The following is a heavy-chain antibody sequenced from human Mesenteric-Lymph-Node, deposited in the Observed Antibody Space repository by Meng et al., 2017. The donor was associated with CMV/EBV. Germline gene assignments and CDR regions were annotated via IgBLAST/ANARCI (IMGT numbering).Heavy chain of an antibody. V-gene: IGHV3-21*01. CDR3: ARGAPSEIYSPFS. Sequence: ASGFTFSSYSMSWVRQAPGKGLEWVSCINPTGSYMFYADAIKGRFTISRDNAKNSLYLQMNSLRAEDTAIYYCARGAPSEIYSPFSWGLGTLVTVSS. CDR1: GFTFSSYS. D-gene: IGHD2-15*01. J-gene: IGHJ4*02. CDR2: INPTGSYM.